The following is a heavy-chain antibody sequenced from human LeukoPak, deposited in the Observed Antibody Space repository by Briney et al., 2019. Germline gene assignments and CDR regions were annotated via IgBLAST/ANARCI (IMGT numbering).Heavy chain of an antibody. CDR3: ARDNGYYTGGIFVY. D-gene: IGHD3-3*01. V-gene: IGHV4-59*12. J-gene: IGHJ4*02. CDR2: IYYSGRT. Sequence: SETLSLTCSASGGSISTYYWSWIRQPPGKGLEWIGYIYYSGRTNYNPPLKTRVTMSVDTSKNQFSLKLSTVNAADTAVYYCARDNGYYTGGIFVYWGQGALVTVAS. CDR1: GGSISTYY.